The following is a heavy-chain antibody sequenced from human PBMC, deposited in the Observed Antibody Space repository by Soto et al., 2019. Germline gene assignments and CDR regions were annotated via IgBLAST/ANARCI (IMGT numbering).Heavy chain of an antibody. Sequence: EVQLLESGGGLVQPGGSLRLSCAASGFTLNNYGMSWVRQAPGKGLEWVSAISPNGQGIYYADSVKGRFIISQDNSKNTVFLHMDSLTADDTAVDYCAKDRGYPRDYFHYWGQGTLVTVSS. J-gene: IGHJ4*02. V-gene: IGHV3-23*01. CDR2: ISPNGQGI. D-gene: IGHD6-13*01. CDR1: GFTLNNYG. CDR3: AKDRGYPRDYFHY.